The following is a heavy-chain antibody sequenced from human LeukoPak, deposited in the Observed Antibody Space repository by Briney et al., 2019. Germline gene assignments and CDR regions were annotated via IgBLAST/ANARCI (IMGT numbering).Heavy chain of an antibody. V-gene: IGHV3-48*02. Sequence: GGSLRLSCAASGFTFSSYAMSWVRQAPGKGLEWISYISSSSSTIYSADSVKGRFTISRDNAKNSLYLQMNSLRDEDTAVYYCARRGYGSSGYTNWFDPWGQGTLVTVSS. CDR1: GFTFSSYA. D-gene: IGHD3-22*01. CDR2: ISSSSSTI. J-gene: IGHJ5*02. CDR3: ARRGYGSSGYTNWFDP.